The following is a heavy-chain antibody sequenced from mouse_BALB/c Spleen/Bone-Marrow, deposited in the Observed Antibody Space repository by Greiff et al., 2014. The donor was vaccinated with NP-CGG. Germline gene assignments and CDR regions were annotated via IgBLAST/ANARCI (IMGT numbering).Heavy chain of an antibody. J-gene: IGHJ4*01. CDR1: GFTFSSYA. V-gene: IGHV5-9-3*01. CDR3: ARRTLYRYDAGAMDY. CDR2: ISSGGSYT. Sequence: EVKLMESGGGLVKPGGSLKLSCAASGFTFSSYAMSWVRQTPEKRLEWVATISSGGSYTYYPDSVKGRFTISRDNAKNTLYLQMGSLRSEDTAMYYCARRTLYRYDAGAMDYWGQGTSVTVSS. D-gene: IGHD2-14*01.